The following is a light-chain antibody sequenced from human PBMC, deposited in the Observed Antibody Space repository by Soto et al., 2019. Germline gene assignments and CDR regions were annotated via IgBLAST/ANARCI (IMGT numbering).Light chain of an antibody. Sequence: QSVLTQPPSVSGAPGQRVTISCTGSSSNIGAGYDVHWYQQRPGTAPKLLIFGNSNRPSGVPDRFSGSKSGTSASLAITGLQAEDEGDYSCKSYDSTLSARYVFGTGTKLTVL. CDR2: GNS. CDR1: SSNIGAGYD. CDR3: KSYDSTLSARYV. J-gene: IGLJ1*01. V-gene: IGLV1-40*01.